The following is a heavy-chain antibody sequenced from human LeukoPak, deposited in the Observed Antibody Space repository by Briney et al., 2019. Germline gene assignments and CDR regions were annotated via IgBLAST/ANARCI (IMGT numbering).Heavy chain of an antibody. V-gene: IGHV4-34*01. CDR1: GGSFSGYY. Sequence: SETLSLTCAVYGGSFSGYYWSWIRQPPGKGLEWIGEINHSGSTNYNPSLKSRVTISVDTSKNQFSLKLSSVTAADTAVYYCARGTASSSWSLDYWGQGTLVTVSS. D-gene: IGHD6-13*01. CDR3: ARGTASSSWSLDY. CDR2: INHSGST. J-gene: IGHJ4*02.